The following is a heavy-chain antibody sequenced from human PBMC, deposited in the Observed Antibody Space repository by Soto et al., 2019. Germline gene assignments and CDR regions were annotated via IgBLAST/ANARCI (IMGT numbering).Heavy chain of an antibody. CDR1: GYTFTSYD. CDR2: MNPNTGGT. CDR3: ARSHMGTGVHFDS. J-gene: IGHJ4*02. D-gene: IGHD7-27*01. Sequence: QVQLVQPGVEVRNPGASVKVSCKASGYTFTSYDINWVRQATGQGLEWMGWMNPNTGGTGPIQKFQGRVTMTWDTSINTAYLELSSLTVEDTAVYYCARSHMGTGVHFDSWGQGTLVTVSS. V-gene: IGHV1-8*01.